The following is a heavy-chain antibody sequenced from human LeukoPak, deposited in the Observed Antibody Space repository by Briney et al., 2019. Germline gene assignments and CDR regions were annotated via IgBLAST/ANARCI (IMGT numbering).Heavy chain of an antibody. Sequence: PGGSLRLSCAASGFTFSSYSMNWVRQAPRQGLEWVSSISSSSSYIYYADSVKGRFTISRDNAKNSLYLQMNSLRAEDTAVYYCAKSAWGSGYGYFDYWGQGTLVTVSS. CDR2: ISSSSSYI. V-gene: IGHV3-21*01. J-gene: IGHJ4*02. CDR3: AKSAWGSGYGYFDY. D-gene: IGHD3-22*01. CDR1: GFTFSSYS.